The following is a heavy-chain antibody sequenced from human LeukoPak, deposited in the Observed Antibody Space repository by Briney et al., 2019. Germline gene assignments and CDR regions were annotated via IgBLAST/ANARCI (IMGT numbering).Heavy chain of an antibody. Sequence: PSETLSLTCAVYSGSFSTYYWSWIRQPPGKGLEWIGEISHSGSTNYSPSLKSRVTISIDMSKNQFSLKLIFVTAADTAVYYCARGGATPMVFRYWGQGTLVTVSS. CDR1: SGSFSTYY. D-gene: IGHD5-18*01. J-gene: IGHJ4*02. CDR2: ISHSGST. CDR3: ARGGATPMVFRY. V-gene: IGHV4-34*01.